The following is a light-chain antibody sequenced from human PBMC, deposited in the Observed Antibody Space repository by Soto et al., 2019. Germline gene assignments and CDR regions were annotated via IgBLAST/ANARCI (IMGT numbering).Light chain of an antibody. CDR2: STS. Sequence: QTVVTQVPSFSVSPGGTVTLTCSVSSGSVSTRYYASWYQQTPGQAPRTLIYSTSTRSSGVPDRFSGSIVGNKAALTISGAQADDESDYYCVLYMGSVIWVFGGGTQLTVL. J-gene: IGLJ3*02. V-gene: IGLV8-61*01. CDR3: VLYMGSVIWV. CDR1: SGSVSTRYY.